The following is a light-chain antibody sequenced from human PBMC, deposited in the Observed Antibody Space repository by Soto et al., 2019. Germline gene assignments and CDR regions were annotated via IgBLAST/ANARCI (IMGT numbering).Light chain of an antibody. V-gene: IGKV3-15*01. CDR2: VAS. CDR3: QRYNNWPVT. CDR1: PSVSSN. Sequence: EIVMTQSPATLSVSPGERATLSCRASPSVSSNLAWYQQKPGQAPRLLIYVASTRATGIPARFSGSGSGTEFTLTISSLQSEDFAVYYCQRYNNWPVTFGPGTKVDIK. J-gene: IGKJ3*01.